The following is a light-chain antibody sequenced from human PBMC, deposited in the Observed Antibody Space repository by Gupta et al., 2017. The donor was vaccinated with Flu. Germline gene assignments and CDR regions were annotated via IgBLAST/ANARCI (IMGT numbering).Light chain of an antibody. CDR3: QQRSNWPLT. CDR2: DVS. J-gene: IGKJ4*01. CDR1: QSVSRY. Sequence: EIVLTQSPGTLSLSPGEIATLSCRASQSVSRYLAWYQQKPRQAPRLLFYDVSNRATGIPARFSGSGSGTDFTLSISSLEPEDFAVYYCQQRSNWPLTFGGGTKVEI. V-gene: IGKV3-11*01.